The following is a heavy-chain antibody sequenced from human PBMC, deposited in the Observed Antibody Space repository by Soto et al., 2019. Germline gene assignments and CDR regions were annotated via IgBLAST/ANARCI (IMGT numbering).Heavy chain of an antibody. CDR2: IWYDGSNK. J-gene: IGHJ4*02. CDR1: GFTFSSYG. CDR3: ARDRAYDSNFFDY. D-gene: IGHD3-22*01. V-gene: IGHV3-33*01. Sequence: QVQLVESGGGVVQPGRSLRLSCAASGFTFSSYGMHWVRQAPGKGLEWVAVIWYDGSNKYYADSVKGRFTISRDNSKNTLYLQMISLRAEDTAVYYCARDRAYDSNFFDYWGQGTLVTVSS.